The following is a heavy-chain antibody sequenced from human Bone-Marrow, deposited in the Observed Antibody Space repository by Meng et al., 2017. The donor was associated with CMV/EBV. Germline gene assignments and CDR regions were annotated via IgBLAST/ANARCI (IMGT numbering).Heavy chain of an antibody. Sequence: GESLKISCAASGFTFDDYGMSWVRQAPGKGLEWVSSISSSSSYIYYADSVKGRFTISRDNAKNSLYLQMNSLRAEDTAVYYCAVVPAATRFYYYYGMDVWGQGTTVTVSS. CDR1: GFTFDDYG. CDR3: AVVPAATRFYYYYGMDV. V-gene: IGHV3-21*01. J-gene: IGHJ6*02. D-gene: IGHD2-2*01. CDR2: ISSSSSYI.